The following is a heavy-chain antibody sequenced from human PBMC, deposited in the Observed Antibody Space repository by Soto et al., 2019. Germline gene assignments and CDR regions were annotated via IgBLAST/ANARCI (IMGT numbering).Heavy chain of an antibody. CDR1: GGTFSSYA. D-gene: IGHD2-2*01. CDR2: IIPIFGTA. J-gene: IGHJ5*02. CDR3: ARGGGDILLVPAAKGWFDP. V-gene: IGHV1-69*12. Sequence: QVQLVQSGAEVKKPGSSVKVSCKASGGTFSSYAISWVRQAPGQGLEWMGGIIPIFGTANDAQKFQGRVTITADEYTSTAYMELSSLRSEDTAVYYCARGGGDILLVPAAKGWFDPWGQGTLVTVSS.